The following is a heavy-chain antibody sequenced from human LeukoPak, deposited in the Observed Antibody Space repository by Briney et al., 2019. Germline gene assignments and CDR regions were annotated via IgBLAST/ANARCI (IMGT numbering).Heavy chain of an antibody. CDR3: ATLIEYSSSFPHWYFDL. V-gene: IGHV3-74*01. Sequence: PGGSLRLSCAASGFTFSSYWMHWVRQAPGKGLVWISRINSDGSSTSYADSVKGRFTISRDNAKNTLYLQMNSLRAEDTAVYYCATLIEYSSSFPHWYFDLWGRGTLVTDSS. D-gene: IGHD6-6*01. J-gene: IGHJ2*01. CDR1: GFTFSSYW. CDR2: INSDGSST.